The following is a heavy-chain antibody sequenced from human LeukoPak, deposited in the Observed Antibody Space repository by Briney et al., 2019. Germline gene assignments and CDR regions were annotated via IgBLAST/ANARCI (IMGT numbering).Heavy chain of an antibody. CDR2: IYPGYSDT. D-gene: IGHD4-17*01. CDR1: GYSFTSYW. J-gene: IGHJ3*02. CDR3: ARQGGVEDDYGFDAFYI. Sequence: KPGESLNISCYGSGYSFTSYWIGGVRQIPRKGLEWMGIIYPGYSDTRYTPSFQGQVTISADKSISTAYLQWPSLKASDTAMYYCARQGGVEDDYGFDAFYIWGQETMVTVSS. V-gene: IGHV5-51*01.